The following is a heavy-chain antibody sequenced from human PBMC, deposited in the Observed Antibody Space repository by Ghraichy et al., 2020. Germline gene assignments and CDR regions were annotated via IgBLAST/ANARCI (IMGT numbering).Heavy chain of an antibody. J-gene: IGHJ6*02. CDR3: ARANYCSSTSCYTVSPMRDYGMDV. V-gene: IGHV1-18*01. Sequence: ASVKVSCKVAGDTVTSDGTRWDLEGPQQRLERMEWISAYNGNTNYAQKLQGRVTMTTDTSTSTAYMELRSLRSDDTAVYYCARANYCSSTSCYTVSPMRDYGMDVWGQGTTVTVSS. CDR2: ISAYNGNT. CDR1: GDTVTSDG. D-gene: IGHD2-2*02.